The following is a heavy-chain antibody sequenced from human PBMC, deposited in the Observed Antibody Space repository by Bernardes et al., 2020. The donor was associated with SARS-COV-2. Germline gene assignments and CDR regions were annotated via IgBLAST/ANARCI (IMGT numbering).Heavy chain of an antibody. CDR2: INWNGGST. V-gene: IGHV3-20*04. J-gene: IGHJ6*03. Sequence: GGSLRLSCAASGFTFDDYGMSWVRQAPGKGLEWVSGINWNGGSTGYADSVKGRFTISRDNAKNSLYLQMNSLRAEDTALYYCARVWVERRSGLRSRPNYYYYYMDVWGKGTTVTVSS. CDR1: GFTFDDYG. D-gene: IGHD1-1*01. CDR3: ARVWVERRSGLRSRPNYYYYYMDV.